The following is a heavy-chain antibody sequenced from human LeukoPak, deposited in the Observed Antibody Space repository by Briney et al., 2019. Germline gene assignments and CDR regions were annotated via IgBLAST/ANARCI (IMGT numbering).Heavy chain of an antibody. V-gene: IGHV3-23*01. D-gene: IGHD3-9*01. CDR2: ISGSGGST. J-gene: IGHJ4*02. CDR3: AKKYDILTGPNYFDY. CDR1: GFTVSSNY. Sequence: PGGSLRLSCAASGFTVSSNYMSWVRQAPGKGLEWVPAISGSGGSTYYANSVKGRFTISRDNSKNTLYLQMNSLRAEDTAVYYCAKKYDILTGPNYFDYWGQGTLVTVSS.